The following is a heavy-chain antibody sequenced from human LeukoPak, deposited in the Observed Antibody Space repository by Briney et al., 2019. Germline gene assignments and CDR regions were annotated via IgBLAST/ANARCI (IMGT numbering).Heavy chain of an antibody. Sequence: SETLSLTCTVSGGSLSSRSYYWGWIRQPPGKGLEWIGSMYYSGSTYNNPSLKSRVTIYVDTSKNHFSLKLSSVTAADTAVYYCVARGPAAIFPGGWFDPWGQGTLVTVSS. CDR2: MYYSGST. V-gene: IGHV4-39*02. D-gene: IGHD2-2*01. CDR1: GGSLSSRSYY. CDR3: VARGPAAIFPGGWFDP. J-gene: IGHJ5*02.